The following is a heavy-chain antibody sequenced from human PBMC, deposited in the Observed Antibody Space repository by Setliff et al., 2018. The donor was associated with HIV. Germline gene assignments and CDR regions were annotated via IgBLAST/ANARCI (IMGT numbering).Heavy chain of an antibody. Sequence: PGGSLRLSCVASGTDLNVGYMSWIRQAPGKGPEWVSYISNSSHDIAYLDSVKGRFTISRDNSKNTLYLQLSSLGPEDTAVYYCASARIPTGGTSTSCDFWGQGALVTVSS. D-gene: IGHD1-1*01. V-gene: IGHV3-11*06. CDR2: ISNSSHDI. CDR3: ASARIPTGGTSTSCDF. J-gene: IGHJ4*02. CDR1: GTDLNVGY.